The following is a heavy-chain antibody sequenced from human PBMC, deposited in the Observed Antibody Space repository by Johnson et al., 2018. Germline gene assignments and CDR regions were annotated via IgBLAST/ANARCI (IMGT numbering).Heavy chain of an antibody. Sequence: VQLVQSGGGVVQPGRSLRLSCAASGFTFSSYGMHWVRQAPGKGLAWVAVISYDGSNKYYADSVRGRFTISRDNSKNTLYLQMNSLRAEDTAVYYCAQTAASYSEYFQHWGQGTLVTVSS. CDR2: ISYDGSNK. V-gene: IGHV3-30*03. J-gene: IGHJ1*01. CDR3: AQTAASYSEYFQH. CDR1: GFTFSSYG. D-gene: IGHD2-15*01.